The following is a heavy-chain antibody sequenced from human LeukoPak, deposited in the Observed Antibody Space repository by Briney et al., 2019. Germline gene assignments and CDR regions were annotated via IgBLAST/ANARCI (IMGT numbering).Heavy chain of an antibody. CDR2: ISDSGGST. J-gene: IGHJ4*02. Sequence: PGGSLRLSCAASGFTFSNYWMHWVRQAPGKGLEWVSGISDSGGSTYYADPVKGRFTISRDNSKNTVYLQMNSLRAEDTAIYYCAKSMGRSGWYGGYWGQGILVTVSS. CDR1: GFTFSNYW. V-gene: IGHV3-23*01. CDR3: AKSMGRSGWYGGY. D-gene: IGHD6-13*01.